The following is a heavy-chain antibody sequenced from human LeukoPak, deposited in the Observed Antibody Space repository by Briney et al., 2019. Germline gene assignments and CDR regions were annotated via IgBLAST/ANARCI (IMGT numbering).Heavy chain of an antibody. J-gene: IGHJ4*02. V-gene: IGHV1-18*01. CDR3: ARAGLIAAAVNFDH. Sequence: ASVKVSCKASGYTFTSYGISWVRQAPGQGPEWMGWISAYNGNTNSAQKLQGRVTMTKDTSTSTAYMELRSLRSDDTAVYYCARAGLIAAAVNFDHWGQGTLVTVSS. D-gene: IGHD6-13*01. CDR1: GYTFTSYG. CDR2: ISAYNGNT.